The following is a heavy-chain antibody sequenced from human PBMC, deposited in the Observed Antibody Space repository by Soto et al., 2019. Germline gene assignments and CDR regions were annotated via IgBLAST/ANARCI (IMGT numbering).Heavy chain of an antibody. Sequence: GESLKISCKGSGYSFSPFWIGWVRQMPGKGLEWVAIIYPDQSGAMYRPAFQGEVTIAVDKATSTAYLQWNSLKASDTPIYDCARRHDDLLTGQRYHLGFWGPGTLVTVSS. CDR3: ARRHDDLLTGQRYHLGF. D-gene: IGHD3-9*01. V-gene: IGHV5-51*01. CDR1: GYSFSPFW. J-gene: IGHJ4*02. CDR2: IYPDQSGA.